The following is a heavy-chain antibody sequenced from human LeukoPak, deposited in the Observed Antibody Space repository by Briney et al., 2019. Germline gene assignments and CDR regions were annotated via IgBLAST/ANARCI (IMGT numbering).Heavy chain of an antibody. Sequence: SVKVSCKASGGTSSSYAISWVRQAPGQGLEWMGGIIPIFGTANYAQKFQGRVTITADESTSTAYMELSSLRSEDTAVYYCARARLAAAGTGFDYWGQGTLVTVSS. CDR3: ARARLAAAGTGFDY. V-gene: IGHV1-69*13. D-gene: IGHD6-13*01. CDR2: IIPIFGTA. J-gene: IGHJ4*02. CDR1: GGTSSSYA.